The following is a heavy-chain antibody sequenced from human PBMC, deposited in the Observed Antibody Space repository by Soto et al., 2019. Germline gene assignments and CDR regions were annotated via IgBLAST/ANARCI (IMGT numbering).Heavy chain of an antibody. D-gene: IGHD5-18*01. Sequence: GESLKISCKGSGYSFTSYWISWVRQMSGKGLEWMGRIDPSDSYTNYSPSFQGHVTISADKSISTAYLQWSSLKASDTAMYYCASGYSYGSVGAAFDIWGQGTMVTVSS. CDR2: IDPSDSYT. CDR3: ASGYSYGSVGAAFDI. V-gene: IGHV5-10-1*01. J-gene: IGHJ3*02. CDR1: GYSFTSYW.